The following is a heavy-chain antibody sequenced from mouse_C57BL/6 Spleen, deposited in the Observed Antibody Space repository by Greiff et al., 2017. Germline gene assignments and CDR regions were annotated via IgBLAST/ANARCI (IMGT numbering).Heavy chain of an antibody. CDR3: TRDDGSSYPFAY. V-gene: IGHV5-9-1*02. CDR2: ISSGGDYI. CDR1: GFTFSSYA. D-gene: IGHD1-1*01. Sequence: EVMLVESGEGLVKPGGSLKLSCAASGFTFSSYAMSWVRQTPEKRLEWVAYISSGGDYIYYADTVKGRFTISRDNARNTLYLQMSSLTSEDTAMDYCTRDDGSSYPFAYWGQGTLVTVSA. J-gene: IGHJ3*01.